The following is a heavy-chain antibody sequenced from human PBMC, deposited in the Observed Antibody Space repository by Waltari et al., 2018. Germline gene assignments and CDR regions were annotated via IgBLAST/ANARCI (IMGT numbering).Heavy chain of an antibody. J-gene: IGHJ4*02. V-gene: IGHV3-21*01. Sequence: EVQVVESGGGLVKPGGSLRLSCTASGFTFSSYSMYWVRQAPGKGLGWVSSISGTSHYIYYSDSVRGRFTISRDNPKNSLYLQMNSLRAEDTAVYYCARGSATTVTTRGPTDYWGQGTLVTVSS. CDR2: ISGTSHYI. CDR1: GFTFSSYS. D-gene: IGHD4-17*01. CDR3: ARGSATTVTTRGPTDY.